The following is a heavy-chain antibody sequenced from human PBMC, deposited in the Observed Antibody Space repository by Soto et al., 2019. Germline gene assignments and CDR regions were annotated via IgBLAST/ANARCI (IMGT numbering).Heavy chain of an antibody. Sequence: QVQLQESGPGLVKPSQTLSLTCTVSGGSISSGDYYWSWIRQPPGKGLERIGYIYYSGSTYYNPSLKSRVNISVEPSKNKFSLKLSSVTAEDKAVYSCARGLRYFAYRGQATLVTVSS. J-gene: IGHJ4*02. CDR1: GGSISSGDYY. V-gene: IGHV4-30-4*01. CDR3: ARGLRYFAY. D-gene: IGHD3-9*01. CDR2: IYYSGST.